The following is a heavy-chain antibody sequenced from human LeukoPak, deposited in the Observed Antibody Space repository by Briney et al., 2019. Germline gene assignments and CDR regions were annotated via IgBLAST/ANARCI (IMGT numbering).Heavy chain of an antibody. D-gene: IGHD3-3*01. CDR2: IRSKANSYAT. V-gene: IGHV3-73*01. Sequence: GGSLRLSCAASGFTFSGSAMHWVRQASGKGLEWVGRIRSKANSYATAYAASVKGRFTISRDDSKNTAYLQMNSLKTEDTAVYYCTYAFWSGYYTRNFDYWGQGTLVTVSS. J-gene: IGHJ4*02. CDR3: TYAFWSGYYTRNFDY. CDR1: GFTFSGSA.